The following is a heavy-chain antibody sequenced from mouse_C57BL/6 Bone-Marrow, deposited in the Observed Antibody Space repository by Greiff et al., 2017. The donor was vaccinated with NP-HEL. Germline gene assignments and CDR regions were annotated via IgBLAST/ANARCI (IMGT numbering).Heavy chain of an antibody. CDR3: ARRGDYYGSSYDY. CDR2: IHPNSGST. V-gene: IGHV1-64*01. D-gene: IGHD1-1*01. CDR1: GYTFTSYW. J-gene: IGHJ2*01. Sequence: VQLQQPGAELVKPGASVKLSCKASGYTFTSYWMHWVKQRPGQGLEWIGMIHPNSGSTNYNEKFKRKATLTVDKSSSTAYMQLSSLTSEDSAVYYCARRGDYYGSSYDYWGQGTTLTVSS.